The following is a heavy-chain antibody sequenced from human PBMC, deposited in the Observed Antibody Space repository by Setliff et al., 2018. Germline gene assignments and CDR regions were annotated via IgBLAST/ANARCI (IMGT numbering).Heavy chain of an antibody. J-gene: IGHJ4*02. CDR3: ARQLRRTSSDGSGYDAPPYLDF. CDR1: GYSISSGYY. D-gene: IGHD3-22*01. V-gene: IGHV4-38-2*01. CDR2: IYHSGTT. Sequence: SETLSLTCAVSGYSISSGYYWGWIRQPPGKGLEWIGSIYHSGTTYDNPSLKSRVTISVDTSKHQFSLWLSSVTAADTAIYYCARQLRRTSSDGSGYDAPPYLDFWGQGTLVTVSS.